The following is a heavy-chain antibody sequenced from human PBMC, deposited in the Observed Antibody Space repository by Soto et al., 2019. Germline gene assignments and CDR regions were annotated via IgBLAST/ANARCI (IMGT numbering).Heavy chain of an antibody. D-gene: IGHD3-3*01. J-gene: IGHJ6*02. V-gene: IGHV4-39*01. CDR2: IYYSGST. CDR1: GGSISSSSYY. CDR3: AGPYYDFWSGYPPYYYYGMDV. Sequence: SETLSLTCTVSGGSISSSSYYWGWIRQPPGKELEWIGSIYYSGSTYYNPSLKSRVTISVDTSKNQFSLKLSSVTAADTAVYYCAGPYYDFWSGYPPYYYYGMDVWGQGTTVTVSS.